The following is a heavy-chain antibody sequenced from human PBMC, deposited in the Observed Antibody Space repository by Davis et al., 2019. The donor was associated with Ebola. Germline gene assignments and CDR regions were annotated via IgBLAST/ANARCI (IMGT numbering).Heavy chain of an antibody. V-gene: IGHV3-23*01. J-gene: IGHJ3*02. D-gene: IGHD3-22*01. CDR1: VITFSSYA. CDR2: ISGSGGST. Sequence: GGSLRLSCTDSVITFSSYAMTWVRQAPGKGLEWVSAISGSGGSTYYADSVKGRFTISRDNAKNSLYLQMNSLRDEDTAVYYCARDLAGITMIVADAFDIWGQGTMVTVSS. CDR3: ARDLAGITMIVADAFDI.